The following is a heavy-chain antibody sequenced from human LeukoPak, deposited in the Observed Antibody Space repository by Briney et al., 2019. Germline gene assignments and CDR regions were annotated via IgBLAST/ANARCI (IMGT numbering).Heavy chain of an antibody. CDR3: AREGLELRGYYYYYYYMDV. Sequence: SETLSLTCTVSGGSISSYYWSWIRQPPGKGLEWIGYIYYSGSTNYNPSLKSRVTISVDTSNNQFSLKLSSVTAADTAVYYRAREGLELRGYYYYYYYMDVWGKGTTVTVSS. CDR2: IYYSGST. V-gene: IGHV4-59*01. CDR1: GGSISSYY. J-gene: IGHJ6*03. D-gene: IGHD1-7*01.